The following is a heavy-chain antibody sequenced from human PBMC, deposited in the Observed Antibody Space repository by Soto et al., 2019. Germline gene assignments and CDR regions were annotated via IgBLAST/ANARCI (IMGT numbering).Heavy chain of an antibody. Sequence: TSGTLSLTCTFSGGSISSYYWSWIRQPPGKGLEWIGYIYYSGSTNYNPSLKSRVTISVDTSKNQFSLKLSSVTAADTAVYYCARELAAAGTYFDYWGQGTLVTVSS. CDR2: IYYSGST. CDR3: ARELAAAGTYFDY. D-gene: IGHD6-13*01. J-gene: IGHJ4*02. CDR1: GGSISSYY. V-gene: IGHV4-59*01.